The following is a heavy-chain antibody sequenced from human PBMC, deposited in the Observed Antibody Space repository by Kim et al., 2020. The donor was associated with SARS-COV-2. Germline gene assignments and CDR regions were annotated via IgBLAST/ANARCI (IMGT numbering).Heavy chain of an antibody. CDR1: GYSFTTNW. CDR2: IYPDHSDT. D-gene: IGHD4-17*01. Sequence: GESLKISCKGSGYSFTTNWIAWVRQMPGKGLEWMGIIYPDHSDTRYGPSFQGQVTISADKSTNTAYLQWTSLKASDTAMYYCAKPDAVTSPVDSWGQGTLVTVSS. V-gene: IGHV5-51*01. J-gene: IGHJ4*02. CDR3: AKPDAVTSPVDS.